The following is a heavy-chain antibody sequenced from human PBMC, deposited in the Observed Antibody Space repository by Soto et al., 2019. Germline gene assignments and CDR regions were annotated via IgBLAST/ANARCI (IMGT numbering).Heavy chain of an antibody. Sequence: GGSLRLSCAASGFTFSSYAMSWVRQAPGKGLEWVSAISGSGGSTYYADSVKGRFTISRDNSKNTLYLQMNSLRAEDTAVYYCAKSIYCSGGSCYILHRTYYYYYMDVWGKGTTVTVSS. D-gene: IGHD2-15*01. CDR3: AKSIYCSGGSCYILHRTYYYYYMDV. V-gene: IGHV3-23*01. CDR2: ISGSGGST. J-gene: IGHJ6*03. CDR1: GFTFSSYA.